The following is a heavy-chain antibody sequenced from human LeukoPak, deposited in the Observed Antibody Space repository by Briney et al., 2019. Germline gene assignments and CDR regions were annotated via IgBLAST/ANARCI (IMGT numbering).Heavy chain of an antibody. Sequence: SETLSLTCTVSGGSISSYYWSWIRQPPGKGREWIGYIYYSGSTNYNPSLKSRVTISVDTSKNQFSLKLSSVTAADTAVYYCARGPYAKGLGYWGQGTLVTVSS. D-gene: IGHD2-8*01. CDR1: GGSISSYY. CDR2: IYYSGST. CDR3: ARGPYAKGLGY. V-gene: IGHV4-59*12. J-gene: IGHJ4*02.